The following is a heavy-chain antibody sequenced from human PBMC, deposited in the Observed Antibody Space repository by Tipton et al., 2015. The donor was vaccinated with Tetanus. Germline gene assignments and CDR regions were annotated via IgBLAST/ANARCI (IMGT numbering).Heavy chain of an antibody. V-gene: IGHV3-23*01. CDR2: VSAVGDTT. J-gene: IGHJ4*02. CDR3: AKDPGCSNGVCYILD. Sequence: SLRLSCAGTPSTFSGYAMSWVRQAPGQGLEWVSSVSAVGDTTNYAASVRGRFTISRDNSKNTLYLQMNSLRVEDTAVYYCAKDPGCSNGVCYILDWGQGTLVTVSS. D-gene: IGHD2-8*01. CDR1: PSTFSGYA.